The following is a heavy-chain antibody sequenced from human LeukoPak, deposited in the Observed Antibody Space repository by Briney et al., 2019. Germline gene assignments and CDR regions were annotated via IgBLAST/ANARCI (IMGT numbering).Heavy chain of an antibody. Sequence: GGSLRLSCAGSGFTFSSYAMSWVRQAPGKGLEWVSAISGSGGSTYYADSVKGRFTISRDNSKNTLYLQMNSLRAEDTAVYYCAKGAYDYGDYGYNWFDPWGQGTLVTVSS. D-gene: IGHD4-17*01. CDR2: ISGSGGST. CDR3: AKGAYDYGDYGYNWFDP. V-gene: IGHV3-23*01. CDR1: GFTFSSYA. J-gene: IGHJ5*02.